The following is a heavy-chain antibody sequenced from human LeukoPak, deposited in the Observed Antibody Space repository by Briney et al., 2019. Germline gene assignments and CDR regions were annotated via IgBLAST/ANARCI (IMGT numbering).Heavy chain of an antibody. CDR2: IRKDGGAK. Sequence: QSGGSLRLSCAASGFPFSTYWMAWVRQAPGKGLDWVANIRKDGGAKFYAASVKGRFIISRDNAKNSLYLQMNNLRDEDTAVYYCASSHDGSGNDWGQGTLVTV. J-gene: IGHJ4*02. V-gene: IGHV3-7*01. CDR1: GFPFSTYW. CDR3: ASSHDGSGND. D-gene: IGHD3-22*01.